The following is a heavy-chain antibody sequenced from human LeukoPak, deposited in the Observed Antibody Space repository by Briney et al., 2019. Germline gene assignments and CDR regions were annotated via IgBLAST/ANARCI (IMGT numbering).Heavy chain of an antibody. J-gene: IGHJ4*02. D-gene: IGHD6-6*01. CDR2: IYTSGST. CDR3: ARVDPIAALDY. CDR1: GGSISSGSYY. V-gene: IGHV4-61*02. Sequence: SETLSLTCTVSGGSISSGSYYWSWIRQPAGKGLEWIGRIYTSGSTNYNPSLKSRVTMSVDTSKNQFSLKLSSVTAADTAVYYCARVDPIAALDYWGQGTLVTVSS.